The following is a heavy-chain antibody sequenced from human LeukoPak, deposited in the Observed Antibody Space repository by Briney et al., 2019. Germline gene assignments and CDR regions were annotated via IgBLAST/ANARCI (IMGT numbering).Heavy chain of an antibody. CDR1: VYTFTSYG. CDR2: ISAYNGNT. Sequence: ASVKVSCTASVYTFTSYGISWVRQAPGQGLEWMGWISAYNGNTNYAQKLQGRVTMTTDTSTSTAYMELRSLRSDDTAVYYCARVSIAVAGDYYYYYMDVWGKGTTVTVSS. D-gene: IGHD6-19*01. CDR3: ARVSIAVAGDYYYYYMDV. V-gene: IGHV1-18*01. J-gene: IGHJ6*03.